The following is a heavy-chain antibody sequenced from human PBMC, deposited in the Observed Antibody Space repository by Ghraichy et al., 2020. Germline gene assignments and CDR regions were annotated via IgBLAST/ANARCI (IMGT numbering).Heavy chain of an antibody. CDR1: GFTFSSYW. Sequence: GGSLRLSCAASGFTFSSYWLSWVRQAPGKGLEWVANIKQDGSEKYYVDSVKGRFTISRDNAKNSLYLQMNSLRAEDTAVYYCARDSPHYYGSGSYCAYWGQGTLVTVSS. D-gene: IGHD3-10*01. CDR3: ARDSPHYYGSGSYCAY. V-gene: IGHV3-7*01. J-gene: IGHJ4*02. CDR2: IKQDGSEK.